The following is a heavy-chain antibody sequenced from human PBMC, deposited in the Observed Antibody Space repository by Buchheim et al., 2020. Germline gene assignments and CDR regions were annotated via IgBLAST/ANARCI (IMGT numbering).Heavy chain of an antibody. CDR2: IKSKTDGGTT. J-gene: IGHJ3*02. D-gene: IGHD5-18*01. Sequence: EVQLVESGGGLVKPGGSLRLSCAASGFTFSNAWMSWVRQAPGKGLEWVGRIKSKTDGGTTDYAAPVKGRFTISRDDSKNTLYLQMNSLKTEDTAVYYGTTEVSLDTAMASNDAFDIWGQGT. CDR1: GFTFSNAW. CDR3: TTEVSLDTAMASNDAFDI. V-gene: IGHV3-15*01.